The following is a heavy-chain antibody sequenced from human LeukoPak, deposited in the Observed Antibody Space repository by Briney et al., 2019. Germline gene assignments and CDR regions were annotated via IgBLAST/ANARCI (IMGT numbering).Heavy chain of an antibody. CDR2: IYYSGST. J-gene: IGHJ3*02. V-gene: IGHV4-59*01. CDR1: GGSISSYY. Sequence: PSETLSLTCTVSGGSISSYYWSWIRQPPGKGLEWIGYIYYSGSTNDNPSLKSRVTISVDTSKNQFSLKLSSVTAADTAVYYCARATYYFGVDIWGQGTMVTVSS. D-gene: IGHD3-10*01. CDR3: ARATYYFGVDI.